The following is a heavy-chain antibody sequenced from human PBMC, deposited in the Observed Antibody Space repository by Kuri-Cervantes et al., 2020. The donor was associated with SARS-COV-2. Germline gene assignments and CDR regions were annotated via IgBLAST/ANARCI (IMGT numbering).Heavy chain of an antibody. CDR2: INPNSGGT. D-gene: IGHD2-2*01. J-gene: IGHJ4*02. Sequence: ASVKVSCKASGYTITGYYMHWVRQAPGQGLEWMGWINPNSGGTNYAQKFQGRVTMTRDTSISTAYMELSRLRSDDTAVYYCARLYCSSTSCPGITGTQAPFDYWGQGTLVTVSS. CDR3: ARLYCSSTSCPGITGTQAPFDY. CDR1: GYTITGYY. V-gene: IGHV1-2*02.